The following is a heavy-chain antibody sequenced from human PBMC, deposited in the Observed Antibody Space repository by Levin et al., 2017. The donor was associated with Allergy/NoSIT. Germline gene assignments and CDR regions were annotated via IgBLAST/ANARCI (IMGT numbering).Heavy chain of an antibody. Sequence: ASVKVSCKTSGYTFTDYYIHWVRQAPGQGLEWMGWINPNRANTNYAQNFKGRVSMTRDTSTFTASMALKRLTSDDSAVYYCARETRVGHTFGPWAFDPWGQGTLVTVSS. J-gene: IGHJ5*02. CDR2: INPNRANT. CDR1: GYTFTDYY. V-gene: IGHV1-2*02. CDR3: ARETRVGHTFGPWAFDP. D-gene: IGHD1-26*01.